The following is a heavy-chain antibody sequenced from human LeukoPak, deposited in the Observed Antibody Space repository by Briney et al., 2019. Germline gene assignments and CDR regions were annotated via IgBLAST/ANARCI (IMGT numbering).Heavy chain of an antibody. Sequence: PSQTLSLTCTVSGGSISSHYWSWIRQPPGKGLEWIGYIYYSGSTNYNPSLKSRVTISVDTSKNQFSLKLSSVTAADTAVYYCARVWDDYYMDVWGKGTTVTVSS. D-gene: IGHD3-16*01. CDR3: ARVWDDYYMDV. CDR1: GGSISSHY. V-gene: IGHV4-59*11. CDR2: IYYSGST. J-gene: IGHJ6*03.